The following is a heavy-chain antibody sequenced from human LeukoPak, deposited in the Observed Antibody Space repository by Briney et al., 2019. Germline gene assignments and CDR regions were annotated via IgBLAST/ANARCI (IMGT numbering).Heavy chain of an antibody. D-gene: IGHD6-19*01. CDR2: INPNSGGT. CDR3: ARVDGYSSGWEQFDP. J-gene: IGHJ5*02. V-gene: IGHV1-2*02. CDR1: GYTFTGYY. Sequence: KPGASVKVSCKASGYTFTGYYMHWVRQAPGQGLEWMGWINPNSGGTNYAQKFQGRVTMTRDTSISTAYMGLSRLRSDDTAVYYCARVDGYSSGWEQFDPWGQGTLVTVSS.